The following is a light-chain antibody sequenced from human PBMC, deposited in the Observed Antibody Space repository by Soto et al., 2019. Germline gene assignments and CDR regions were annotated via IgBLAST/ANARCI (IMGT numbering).Light chain of an antibody. CDR1: QSVSSSY. V-gene: IGKV3-20*01. J-gene: IGKJ1*01. CDR3: QQYGSSPET. Sequence: EIVLTQSPGTLSLSPGERATLSCRASQSVSSSYLAWYKQKPGQAPRLLSYGASSRATGIPDRFSGSGSGTEFTLTISRLGPEDFEVYYCQQYGSSPETFGQGTKVDIK. CDR2: GAS.